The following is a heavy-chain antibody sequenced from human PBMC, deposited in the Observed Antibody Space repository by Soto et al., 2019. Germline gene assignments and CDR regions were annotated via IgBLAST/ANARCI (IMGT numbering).Heavy chain of an antibody. J-gene: IGHJ4*02. CDR2: LNPANGDT. CDR1: GYTFTRYP. CDR3: ARKDYSGSGIYYFDS. Sequence: QVQLVQSGPEVMKPGASVKLSCEASGYTFTRYPIHWVRQAPGQGLEWMGWLNPANGDTGYSQNFQGTVTITRDTSASTAYMEMNSLRSEDTAVYYCARKDYSGSGIYYFDSWGQGTQVTVSS. V-gene: IGHV1-3*01. D-gene: IGHD3-10*01.